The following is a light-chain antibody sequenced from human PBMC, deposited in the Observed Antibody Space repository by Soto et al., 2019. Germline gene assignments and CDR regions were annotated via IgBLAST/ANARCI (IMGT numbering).Light chain of an antibody. V-gene: IGKV3-11*01. CDR1: QSVSSY. J-gene: IGKJ3*01. CDR3: QHRSNWPLFT. Sequence: EIVLTQSPATLSLSPGERATLSCRASQSVSSYLAWYQQKPGQAPRLLIYDASNRATGIPARFSGSGSRTDFTLTISSLEPEDFAVYYCQHRSNWPLFTFGPGTKVDIK. CDR2: DAS.